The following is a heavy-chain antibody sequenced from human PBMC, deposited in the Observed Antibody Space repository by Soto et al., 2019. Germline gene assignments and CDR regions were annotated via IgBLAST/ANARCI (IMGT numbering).Heavy chain of an antibody. J-gene: IGHJ4*02. CDR3: ARSDGRY. CDR1: GRSISSSSYY. V-gene: IGHV4-61*01. CDR2: IYYSGST. Sequence: PSETLTLTCTVSGRSISSSSYYWSWIRQPPGKGLEWIGYIYYSGSTNYNPSLKSRVTISVDTSKNQFSLKLSSVTAADTAVYYCARSDGRYWGQGTLVTVSS.